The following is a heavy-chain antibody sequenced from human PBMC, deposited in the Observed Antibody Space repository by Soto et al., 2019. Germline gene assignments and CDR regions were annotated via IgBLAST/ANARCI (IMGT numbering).Heavy chain of an antibody. V-gene: IGHV1-18*01. CDR1: GYIFVNYG. CDR3: AMVDNYVTPTPQDV. D-gene: IGHD3-16*01. J-gene: IGHJ6*03. Sequence: QVQLVQSGDEVRKPGSSVKVSCKASGYIFVNYGIAWVRQYPGQGLEWMGWISPYSGNTHYATKFQVRLTMNTDTSTGTADMDLGSLTADDTDVYYCAMVDNYVTPTPQDVWGKGTTVTGSS. CDR2: ISPYSGNT.